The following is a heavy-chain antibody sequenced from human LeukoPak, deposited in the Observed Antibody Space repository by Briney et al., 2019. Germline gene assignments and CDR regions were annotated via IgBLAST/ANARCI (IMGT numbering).Heavy chain of an antibody. J-gene: IGHJ4*02. CDR2: IRYDGSNK. D-gene: IGHD3-10*01. V-gene: IGHV3-30*02. Sequence: GGSLRLSCAASGFTFSSYGMHWVRQAPGKGLEWVAFIRYDGSNKYYADSVKGRFTISRDNSKNTLYLQMNSLRAEDTAVYYCVKDSPSSWFGEFYYFDYWGQGTLVTVSS. CDR3: VKDSPSSWFGEFYYFDY. CDR1: GFTFSSYG.